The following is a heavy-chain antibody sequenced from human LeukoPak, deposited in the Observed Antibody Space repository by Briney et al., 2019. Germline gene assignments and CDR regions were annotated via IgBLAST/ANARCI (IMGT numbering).Heavy chain of an antibody. Sequence: GGSLRLSCAASGFPFCSYAVSWVRQAPGKGLEWVSSISGSGGSTYSADSVKGRFTISRDNSKNTLYLQMNSLRAEDTALYYCAKDRSCTNDICHGDFAYWGQGTLVTVSS. CDR2: ISGSGGST. CDR3: AKDRSCTNDICHGDFAY. CDR1: GFPFCSYA. D-gene: IGHD2-8*01. J-gene: IGHJ4*02. V-gene: IGHV3-23*01.